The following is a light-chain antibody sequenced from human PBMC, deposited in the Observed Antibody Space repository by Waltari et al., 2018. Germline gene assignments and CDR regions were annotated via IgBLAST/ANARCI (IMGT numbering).Light chain of an antibody. CDR1: SSNIGNNY. Sequence: SVLTQPPSVSAAPGQKVTIPCSGSSSNIGNNYVTWHQQLPGRAPKLLIYDNYKRPSGVPGRFSGSRSGTSATLGITGLQTGDEAVYYCGTWDTSLSPGEVFGGGTKLTVL. CDR3: GTWDTSLSPGEV. J-gene: IGLJ2*01. CDR2: DNY. V-gene: IGLV1-51*01.